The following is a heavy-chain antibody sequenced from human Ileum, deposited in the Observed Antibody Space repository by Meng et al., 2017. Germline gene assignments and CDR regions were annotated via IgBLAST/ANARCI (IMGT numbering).Heavy chain of an antibody. J-gene: IGHJ5*02. Sequence: QVQVQHRGSSLVRPSETPSLTLAVCGGSLIGYHLSLIRQAPGKGLEWIGEINYCGSTNYNPALKGRVTISIDKFKNQFLLKVSSVTAAYTAVYYSASGGPWFDPWGQGTLVTVSS. CDR1: GGSLIGYH. CDR2: INYCGST. V-gene: IGHV4-34*01. CDR3: ASGGPWFDP.